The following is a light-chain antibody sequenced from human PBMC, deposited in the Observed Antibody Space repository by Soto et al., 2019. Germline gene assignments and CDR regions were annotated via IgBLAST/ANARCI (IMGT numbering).Light chain of an antibody. CDR3: AAWDDSLNGHV. J-gene: IGLJ1*01. V-gene: IGLV1-44*01. CDR1: SSNIGTSS. CDR2: TND. Sequence: QSVRTQPPSASGTPGQTVTISCSGSSSNIGTSSVHWYKHLPGTAPKPLIYTNDQRPSGVPDRFSGSKSGTSASLAIIGLLSEDEADYYCAAWDDSLNGHVFGAGTKVTVL.